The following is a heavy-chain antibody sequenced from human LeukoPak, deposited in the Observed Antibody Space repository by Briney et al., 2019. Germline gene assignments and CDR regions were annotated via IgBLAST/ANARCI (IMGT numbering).Heavy chain of an antibody. CDR1: GGSISSYY. D-gene: IGHD3-10*01. CDR3: ARDIVYYGSGSGMDV. Sequence: SETLSLTCTVSGGSISSYYWSWIRQPAGKGLEWIGRIYTSGSTNYNPSLKSRVTISVDTSKNQFSLKLSSVTAADTAVYYCARDIVYYGSGSGMDVWGQGTTVTVSS. J-gene: IGHJ6*02. V-gene: IGHV4-4*07. CDR2: IYTSGST.